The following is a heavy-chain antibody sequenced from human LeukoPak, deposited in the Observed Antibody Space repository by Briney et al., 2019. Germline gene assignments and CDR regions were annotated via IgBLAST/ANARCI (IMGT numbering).Heavy chain of an antibody. J-gene: IGHJ4*02. CDR3: AGVDYDSSGYHDYFDY. D-gene: IGHD3-22*01. CDR2: ISGSGGST. V-gene: IGHV3-23*01. Sequence: GGSLRLSCAASGFTFSSYAMSWVRQAPGKGLEWVSAISGSGGSTYYADSVKGRFTISRDNSKNTLYLRMNSLRAEDTAVYYCAGVDYDSSGYHDYFDYWGQGTLVTVPS. CDR1: GFTFSSYA.